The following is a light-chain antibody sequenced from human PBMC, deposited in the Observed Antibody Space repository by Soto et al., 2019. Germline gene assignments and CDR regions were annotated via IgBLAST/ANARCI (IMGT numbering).Light chain of an antibody. CDR1: PSVSSK. V-gene: IGKV3-15*01. CDR3: QQHNTWPPYT. Sequence: EIVMTQSPATLSVSPGERAALSCRASPSVSSKLAWYQQKPGQAPRLLIYGASTRATGVPARFSGSGSGTELTLTISSLQSEDFAVYYCQQHNTWPPYTFGQGTKLEIK. CDR2: GAS. J-gene: IGKJ2*01.